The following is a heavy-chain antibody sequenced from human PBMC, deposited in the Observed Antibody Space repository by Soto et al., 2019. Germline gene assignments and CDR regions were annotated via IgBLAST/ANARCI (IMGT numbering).Heavy chain of an antibody. CDR2: SYTDGST. J-gene: IGHJ4*02. D-gene: IGHD2-8*01. V-gene: IGHV3-53*01. Sequence: VGSLRLSCAASGFTVSNNYMSWVRQAPGKGLESVSVSYTDGSTYYADSVKGRFTISGDNPKNTLYLQMNSLRVEDTALYYCATAYCTDGSSCGFDYWGQGTLVTVSS. CDR3: ATAYCTDGSSCGFDY. CDR1: GFTVSNNY.